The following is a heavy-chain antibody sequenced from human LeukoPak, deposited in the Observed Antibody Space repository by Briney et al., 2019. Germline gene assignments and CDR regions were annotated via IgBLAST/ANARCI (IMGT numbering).Heavy chain of an antibody. CDR3: ARDPDSSLAYYYYYYGMDV. V-gene: IGHV3-30*12. CDR1: GFTFSSYG. J-gene: IGHJ6*02. D-gene: IGHD6-6*01. Sequence: PGGSLRLSCAASGFTFSSYGMHWVRQAPGKGLEWVAVISYDGSNKYYADSVKGRFTISRDNSKNTLYLQMNSLRAEDTAVYYRARDPDSSLAYYYYYYGMDVWGQGTTVTVSS. CDR2: ISYDGSNK.